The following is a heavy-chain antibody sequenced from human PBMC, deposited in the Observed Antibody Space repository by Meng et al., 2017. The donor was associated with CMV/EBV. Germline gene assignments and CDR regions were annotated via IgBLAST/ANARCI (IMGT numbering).Heavy chain of an antibody. CDR2: IYCDDDK. CDR3: AHRGSYGYHGY. V-gene: IGHV2-5*02. Sequence: TLKEPGATLVKTTLTLTRTCTFPWFSLSTSGVGVGLIRQPPGKALGWLALIYCDDDKRYSPSLKSRLTITKDTSKNQVVLTMTNMDPVDTATYYCAHRGSYGYHGYWGQGTLVTVSS. J-gene: IGHJ4*02. D-gene: IGHD5-18*01. CDR1: WFSLSTSGVG.